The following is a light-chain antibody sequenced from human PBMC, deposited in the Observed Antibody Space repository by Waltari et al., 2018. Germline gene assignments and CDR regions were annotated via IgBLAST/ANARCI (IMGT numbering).Light chain of an antibody. CDR1: QNINDW. V-gene: IGKV1-5*03. CDR3: QQYNTYTYT. CDR2: KAS. Sequence: DIQMTQSPSTLSASVRDRVTITCRASQNINDWLAWYQQKPGKAPKVLIYKASNLESGVPSRFSGSGSGTDFTLTISSLQPDDFATYYCQQYNTYTYTFGQGTKLEIK. J-gene: IGKJ2*01.